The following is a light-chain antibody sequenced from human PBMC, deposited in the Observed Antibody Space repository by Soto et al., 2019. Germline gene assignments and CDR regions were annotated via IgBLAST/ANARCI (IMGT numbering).Light chain of an antibody. V-gene: IGKV1-27*01. Sequence: DIQMTQSPSSVSASLGDRVTITCRASQGIGVYLAWFQQKPGNIPKLLIYAASTLQSGVPSRFSGSGSGTDFTLTISSLQPEDVATYYCQKYNSAPLTFGGGTKVEIK. CDR3: QKYNSAPLT. CDR1: QGIGVY. J-gene: IGKJ4*01. CDR2: AAS.